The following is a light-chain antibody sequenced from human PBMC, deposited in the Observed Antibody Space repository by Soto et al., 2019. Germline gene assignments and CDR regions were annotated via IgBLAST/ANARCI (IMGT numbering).Light chain of an antibody. CDR1: SSDVGAYNF. CDR3: SSYAGSHTYEV. J-gene: IGLJ3*02. CDR2: DVI. V-gene: IGLV2-11*01. Sequence: QSALTQPRSVYGSPGQSVTISCTGTSSDVGAYNFVSWYQQNPGKAPKLIIYDVIKRPSGVPDRFSGSKSGNTASLTISGLQTEDEADYHCSSYAGSHTYEVFGGGTKLTVL.